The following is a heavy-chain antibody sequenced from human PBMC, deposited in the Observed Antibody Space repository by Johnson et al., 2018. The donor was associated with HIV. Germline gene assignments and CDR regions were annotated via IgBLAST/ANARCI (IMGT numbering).Heavy chain of an antibody. Sequence: VQLVESGGGLVQPGGSLRLSCAASGFTVSSNYMTWVRQAPGKGLEWVSVIFSGGTTYYADSVKGRFIISRDNSKNTLYLQMNSLRAEDTAVYYCARACRDCYTCDAFDIWGQGTMVTVSS. D-gene: IGHD5-24*01. V-gene: IGHV3-66*01. CDR3: ARACRDCYTCDAFDI. J-gene: IGHJ3*02. CDR2: IFSGGTT. CDR1: GFTVSSNY.